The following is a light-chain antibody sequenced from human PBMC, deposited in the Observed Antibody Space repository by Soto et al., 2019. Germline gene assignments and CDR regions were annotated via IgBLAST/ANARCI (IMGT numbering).Light chain of an antibody. CDR3: QQYGGAPPT. CDR1: QSVSSSY. V-gene: IGKV3-20*01. J-gene: IGKJ1*01. CDR2: GAS. Sequence: EIVLTQSPGTLSLSPGERATLPCRASQSVSSSYLAWYQQKPGQAPRLLIYGASNRATGIPDRFSGSGSGTDFTLTINRLEPEDFAVYYCQQYGGAPPTFGQGTKVEIK.